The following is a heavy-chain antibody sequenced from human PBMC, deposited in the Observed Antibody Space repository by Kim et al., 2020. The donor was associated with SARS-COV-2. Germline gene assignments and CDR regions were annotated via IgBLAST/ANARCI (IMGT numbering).Heavy chain of an antibody. CDR3: ARDCRYDFWSGYHTHCYYYYGMDV. CDR2: ISSSSSYI. V-gene: IGHV3-21*01. Sequence: GGSLRLSCAASGFTFSSYSMNWVRQAPGKGLEWVSSISSSSSYIYYADSVKGRFTISRDNAKNSLYLQMNSLRAEDTAVYYCARDCRYDFWSGYHTHCYYYYGMDVWGQGTTVTVSS. J-gene: IGHJ6*02. D-gene: IGHD3-3*01. CDR1: GFTFSSYS.